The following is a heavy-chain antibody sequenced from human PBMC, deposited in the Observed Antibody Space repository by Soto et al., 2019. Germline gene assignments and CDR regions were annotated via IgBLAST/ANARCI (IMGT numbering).Heavy chain of an antibody. Sequence: QVQLVESGGGVVQPGRSLRLSCAASGFTFSSYGMHWVRQAPGKGLEWVAVIWYDGSNKYYADSVKGRFTISRDNSKNTLYLQMNSLRAEDTAVYYCARDLYYYDSSGSSSENYYYGMDVWGQATTVTVSS. CDR2: IWYDGSNK. V-gene: IGHV3-33*01. CDR1: GFTFSSYG. J-gene: IGHJ6*02. CDR3: ARDLYYYDSSGSSSENYYYGMDV. D-gene: IGHD3-22*01.